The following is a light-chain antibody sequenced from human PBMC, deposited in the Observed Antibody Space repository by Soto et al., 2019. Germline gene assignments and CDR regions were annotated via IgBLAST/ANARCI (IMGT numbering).Light chain of an antibody. J-gene: IGKJ2*01. Sequence: EIVMTQSPATLSVSPGERATLSCRASQSVNSNLAWYQQKPGQAPRLLIYGASSRATDIPARFSGSGSGTEFTLTISSLQSADFAVYYCQQYNNWPPKFTFGQGTKLEIK. CDR1: QSVNSN. V-gene: IGKV3-15*01. CDR2: GAS. CDR3: QQYNNWPPKFT.